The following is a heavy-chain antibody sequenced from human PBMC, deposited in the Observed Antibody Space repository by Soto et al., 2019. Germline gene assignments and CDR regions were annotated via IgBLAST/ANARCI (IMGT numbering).Heavy chain of an antibody. Sequence: TSETLSLTCAVYGGSFSGYYWSWIRQPPGKGLEWIGEINHSGSTNYNPSLKSRVTISVDTSKNQFSLKLSSVTAADTAVYYCARYCSGGSCYPRTYGMDVWGQGTTVTVSS. CDR1: GGSFSGYY. J-gene: IGHJ6*02. CDR2: INHSGST. V-gene: IGHV4-34*01. D-gene: IGHD2-15*01. CDR3: ARYCSGGSCYPRTYGMDV.